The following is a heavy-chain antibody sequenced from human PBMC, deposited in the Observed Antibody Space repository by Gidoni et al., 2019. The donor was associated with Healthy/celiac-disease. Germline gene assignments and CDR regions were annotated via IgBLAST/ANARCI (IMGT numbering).Heavy chain of an antibody. V-gene: IGHV7-4-1*02. CDR3: ARVRSYSGYDFPTDNWFDP. D-gene: IGHD5-12*01. Sequence: QVQLVQSGSELKTPGASVKVSCKASGYTFTSYAMNWVRQAPGQGLEWMGWINTNTGNPTYAQGFTGRFVFSLDTSVSTAYLQISSLKAEDTAVYYCARVRSYSGYDFPTDNWFDPWGQGTLVTVSS. J-gene: IGHJ5*02. CDR2: INTNTGNP. CDR1: GYTFTSYA.